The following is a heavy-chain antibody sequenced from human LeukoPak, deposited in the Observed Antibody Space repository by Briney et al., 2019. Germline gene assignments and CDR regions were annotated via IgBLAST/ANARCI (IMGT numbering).Heavy chain of an antibody. CDR2: IYHSGST. CDR3: ARDRLWFGELFGSYFDY. D-gene: IGHD3-10*01. V-gene: IGHV4-38-2*02. Sequence: SETLSLTCTVSGYSISSGYYWSWIRQPPRNELKRIGSIYHSGSTYHNPSLKSRVTISVDTSKNQFSLKLSSVTAADTAVYYCARDRLWFGELFGSYFDYWGQGTLVTVSS. J-gene: IGHJ4*02. CDR1: GYSISSGYY.